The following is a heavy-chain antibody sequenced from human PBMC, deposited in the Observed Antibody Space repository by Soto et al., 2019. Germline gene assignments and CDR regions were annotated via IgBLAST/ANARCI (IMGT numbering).Heavy chain of an antibody. V-gene: IGHV4-39*01. CDR1: GGSISSSSYY. D-gene: IGHD3-16*02. CDR3: ARHTDYDYVWGSYRAPGNWFDP. J-gene: IGHJ5*02. Sequence: QLQLQESGPGLVKPSETLSLTCTVSGGSISSSSYYWGWIRQPPGKGLEWIGSIYYSGSTYYNPSLKSRVPISVATSKNQSSLKLSSVPAADTAVYYCARHTDYDYVWGSYRAPGNWFDPWGQGTLVTVSS. CDR2: IYYSGST.